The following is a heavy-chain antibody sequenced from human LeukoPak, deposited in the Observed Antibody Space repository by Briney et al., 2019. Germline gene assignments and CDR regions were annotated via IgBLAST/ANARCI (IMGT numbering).Heavy chain of an antibody. J-gene: IGHJ5*02. CDR2: ISSSGSTI. V-gene: IGHV3-48*04. D-gene: IGHD3-22*01. CDR3: ARDRDYYDSSGYYPVMGWFDP. Sequence: GGSLRLSCAASGFTFSSYGMSWVRQAPGKGLEWVSYISSSGSTIYYADSVKGRFTISRDNAKNSLYLQMNSLRAEDTAVYYCARDRDYYDSSGYYPVMGWFDPWGQGTLVTVSS. CDR1: GFTFSSYG.